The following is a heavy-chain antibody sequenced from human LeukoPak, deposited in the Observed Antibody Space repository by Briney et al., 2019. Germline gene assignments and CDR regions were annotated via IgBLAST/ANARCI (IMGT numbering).Heavy chain of an antibody. CDR2: MNPNSGNT. Sequence: ASVKVSCKASGYTFTSYDINGVRQATGQGLEWMGWMNPNSGNTGYAQKFQGRVTMTRNTSISTAYMELSSLRSEDTAVYYCSVAGAYYYGMDVWGQGTTVTVSS. D-gene: IGHD6-19*01. V-gene: IGHV1-8*01. CDR3: SVAGAYYYGMDV. J-gene: IGHJ6*02. CDR1: GYTFTSYD.